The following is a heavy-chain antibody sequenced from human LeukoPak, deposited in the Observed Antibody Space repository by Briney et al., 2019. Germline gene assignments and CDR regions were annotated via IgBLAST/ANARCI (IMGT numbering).Heavy chain of an antibody. CDR2: ISSSSSYI. D-gene: IGHD1-1*01. V-gene: IGHV3-21*01. J-gene: IGHJ6*03. CDR3: ARVSWSSNWNSPFYYYMDV. Sequence: GGSLRLPCAASGFTFSSYSMNWVRQAPGKGLEWVSSISSSSSYIYYADSVKGRFAISRDNAKNSLYLQMNSLRADDTAVYYCARVSWSSNWNSPFYYYMDVWGKGTTVTVSS. CDR1: GFTFSSYS.